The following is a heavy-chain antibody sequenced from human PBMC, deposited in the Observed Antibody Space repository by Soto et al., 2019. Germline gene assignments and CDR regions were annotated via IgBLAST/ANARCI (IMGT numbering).Heavy chain of an antibody. CDR3: AKGGYCSGGSCPLSPRGFDY. J-gene: IGHJ4*02. V-gene: IGHV3-30*18. CDR2: ISYDGSNE. CDR1: GFTFSSYG. D-gene: IGHD2-15*01. Sequence: QVQLVESGGGVVQPGRSLRLSCAVSGFTFSSYGMHWVRQAPGKGLEWVTVISYDGSNEDYADSVKGRFTISRDNSKNTLYLQMNSLRAEDTAVYYCAKGGYCSGGSCPLSPRGFDYWGQGTLVTVSS.